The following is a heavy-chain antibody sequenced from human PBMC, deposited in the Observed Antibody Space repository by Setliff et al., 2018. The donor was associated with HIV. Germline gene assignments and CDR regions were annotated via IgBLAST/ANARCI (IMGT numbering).Heavy chain of an antibody. CDR3: ARGTERQWLTDYYYYGMDV. J-gene: IGHJ6*02. CDR2: IYYSGST. CDR1: GGSISSYY. D-gene: IGHD6-19*01. V-gene: IGHV4-59*01. Sequence: SETLSLTCTVSGGSISSYYWSWIRQPPGKGLEWIGYIYYSGSTNYNPSLKIRVTISVDTSKNQFSLKLSSVTAADTAVYYCARGTERQWLTDYYYYGMDVWGQGTTVTVSS.